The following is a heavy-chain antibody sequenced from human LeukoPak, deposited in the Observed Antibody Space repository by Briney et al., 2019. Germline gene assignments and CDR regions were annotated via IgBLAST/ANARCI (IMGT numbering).Heavy chain of an antibody. J-gene: IGHJ5*02. V-gene: IGHV4-30-4*01. Sequence: TQTLPLTCTVSGVSISSGDYYWSWIRQPPGKGLEWIGYTYYSGSTYYNPSLKSRVTISVDTSKNQFSLKLSSVTAADTAVYYCARPYYYDSRIDPWGQGTRVTVPS. CDR3: ARPYYYDSRIDP. CDR1: GVSISSGDYY. CDR2: TYYSGST. D-gene: IGHD3-22*01.